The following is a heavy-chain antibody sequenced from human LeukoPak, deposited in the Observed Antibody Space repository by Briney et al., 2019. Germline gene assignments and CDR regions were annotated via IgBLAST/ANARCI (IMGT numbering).Heavy chain of an antibody. CDR2: INSDGSST. CDR3: AREYYDILTGYYGCGY. D-gene: IGHD3-9*01. Sequence: AGGSLRLSCAASGFTFSSYWMHWVRQAPGKGLVWVSRINSDGSSTSYADSVKGRFTISRDNAKNTLYLQMNSLRAEDTAVYYCAREYYDILTGYYGCGYWGQGTLVTVSS. CDR1: GFTFSSYW. V-gene: IGHV3-74*01. J-gene: IGHJ4*02.